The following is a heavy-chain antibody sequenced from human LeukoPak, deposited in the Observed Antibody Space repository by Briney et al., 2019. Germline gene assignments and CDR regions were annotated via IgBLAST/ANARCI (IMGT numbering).Heavy chain of an antibody. CDR3: ATDSQLLSGRAFDI. D-gene: IGHD2-2*01. Sequence: ASVKVSCKVSGYTLTELSMHWVRQAPGKGLEWMGGFDPEDGETIYAQKFQGRVTMTEDTSTDTAYMELSSLRSEDTAVYYCATDSQLLSGRAFDIRGQGTMVTVSS. V-gene: IGHV1-24*01. J-gene: IGHJ3*02. CDR1: GYTLTELS. CDR2: FDPEDGET.